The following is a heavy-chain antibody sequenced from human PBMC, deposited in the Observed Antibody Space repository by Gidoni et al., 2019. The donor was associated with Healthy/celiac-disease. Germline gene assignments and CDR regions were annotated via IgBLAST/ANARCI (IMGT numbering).Heavy chain of an antibody. CDR2: IIPIFGTA. V-gene: IGHV1-69*01. J-gene: IGHJ4*02. CDR3: AREGCGGDCYFDY. Sequence: QVQLVPSGAEVKKPGSSVTVSCNASGGTFSSYAISWVRQAPGQGLEWMGGIIPIFGTANDAQKFQGRVTITADESTSTAYMELSSLRSEDTAVYYCAREGCGGDCYFDYWGQGTLVTVSS. D-gene: IGHD2-21*02. CDR1: GGTFSSYA.